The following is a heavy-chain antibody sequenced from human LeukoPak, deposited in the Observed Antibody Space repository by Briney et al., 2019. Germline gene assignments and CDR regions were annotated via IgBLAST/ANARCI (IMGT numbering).Heavy chain of an antibody. V-gene: IGHV1-18*01. CDR1: GYTFTRYG. J-gene: IGHJ3*02. Sequence: ASVKVSCKASGYTFTRYGMSWVRQAPGRGREGMGWISAYNGNTNYAQKLQGSVTIPTDTSTSTAYMELRSLRSDDTAVYYSARDVGYCSGGSCYSAFDIWGQGTMVTVSS. CDR3: ARDVGYCSGGSCYSAFDI. D-gene: IGHD2-15*01. CDR2: ISAYNGNT.